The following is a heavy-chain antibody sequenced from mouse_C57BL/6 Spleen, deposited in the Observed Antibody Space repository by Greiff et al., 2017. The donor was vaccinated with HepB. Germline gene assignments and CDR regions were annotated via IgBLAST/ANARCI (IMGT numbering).Heavy chain of an antibody. CDR1: GYTFTEYT. CDR3: ARHEGGVYYDYDEGYAMDY. D-gene: IGHD2-4*01. CDR2: FYPGSGSI. V-gene: IGHV1-62-2*01. J-gene: IGHJ4*01. Sequence: VQRVESGAELVKPGASVKLSCKASGYTFTEYTIHWVKQRSGQGLEWIGWFYPGSGSIKYNEKFKDKATLTADKSSSTVYMELSRLTSEDSAVYFCARHEGGVYYDYDEGYAMDYWGQGTSVTVSS.